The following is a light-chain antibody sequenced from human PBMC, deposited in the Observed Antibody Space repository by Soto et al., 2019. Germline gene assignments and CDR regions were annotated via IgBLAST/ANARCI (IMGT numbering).Light chain of an antibody. CDR3: QHYNSYSES. CDR2: KAS. J-gene: IGKJ1*01. CDR1: QTISSW. V-gene: IGKV1-5*03. Sequence: DIQMAQSPSTLSGSVGDRVTITCRASQTISSWLAWYQQKPGKAPKLLIDKASTLKSGGPSRFSGSGSGTEFTLTISSLQPDDFATYYCQHYNSYSESFGQGTKVELK.